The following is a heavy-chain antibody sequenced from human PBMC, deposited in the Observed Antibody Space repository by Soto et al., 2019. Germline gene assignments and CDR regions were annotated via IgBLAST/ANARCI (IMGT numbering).Heavy chain of an antibody. D-gene: IGHD4-17*01. CDR1: GFSIGDYA. V-gene: IGHV3-49*04. CDR3: TRAGPNSTAVGSPCGYAFDI. J-gene: IGHJ3*02. CDR2: IRSKVYGGTS. Sequence: EVQLVESGGDLVQPGRSLRVSCTASGFSIGDYAMTWVRQAPGKGLEWVGFIRSKVYGGTSEYAASVKGRFTISRDESKSIAYLQMNSLKTEDTAVYYCTRAGPNSTAVGSPCGYAFDIWGQGTTVTVSS.